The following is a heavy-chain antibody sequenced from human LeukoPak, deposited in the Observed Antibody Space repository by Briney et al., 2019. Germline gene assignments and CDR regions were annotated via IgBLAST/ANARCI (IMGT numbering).Heavy chain of an antibody. D-gene: IGHD2-15*01. CDR1: GFTFSSYA. J-gene: IGHJ4*02. CDR3: AKAPRVAADFDY. Sequence: PGGSLRLSCAASGFTFSSYAMSWVRQAPGKGLEWVPTMSGSGGTTYYADSVKGRFTISRDNSKNTLYLQMNSLRAEDTAVYYCAKAPRVAADFDYWGQGTLVTVSS. CDR2: MSGSGGTT. V-gene: IGHV3-23*01.